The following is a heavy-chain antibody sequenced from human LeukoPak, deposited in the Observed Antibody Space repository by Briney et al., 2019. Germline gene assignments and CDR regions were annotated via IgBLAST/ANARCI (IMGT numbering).Heavy chain of an antibody. J-gene: IGHJ3*02. CDR2: IYYNGIT. CDR1: GGSISSSSYF. CDR3: ARRESYYAFDI. V-gene: IGHV4-39*01. Sequence: SETLSLTCPVSGGSISSSSYFWGWIRQPPGKGLEWIGNIYYNGITYYNPSLKSRVTISVDTSKNQFSLKLTSVTATDTAVYYCARRESYYAFDIWGQGTMVTVSS. D-gene: IGHD1-26*01.